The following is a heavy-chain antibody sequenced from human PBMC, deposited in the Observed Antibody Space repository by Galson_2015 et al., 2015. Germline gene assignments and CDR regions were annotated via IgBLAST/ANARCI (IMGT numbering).Heavy chain of an antibody. V-gene: IGHV3-30-3*01. CDR2: ISYDGSNK. J-gene: IGHJ3*02. CDR1: GFTFSSYA. CDR3: ARVNIVVVPPGAFDI. Sequence: SLRLSCAASGFTFSSYAMHWVRQAPGKGLEWVAVISYDGSNKYYADSVKGRFTISRDNSKNTLYLQMNSLRAEDTAVYYCARVNIVVVPPGAFDIWGQGTMVTVSS. D-gene: IGHD2-2*01.